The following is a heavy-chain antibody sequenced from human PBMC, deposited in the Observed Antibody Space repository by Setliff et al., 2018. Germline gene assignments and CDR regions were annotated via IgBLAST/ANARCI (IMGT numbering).Heavy chain of an antibody. D-gene: IGHD5-12*01. V-gene: IGHV4-4*07. CDR1: GDPIDSYY. CDR3: ARDQWVRSPPLYFSYSMDV. Sequence: SETLSLTCSVSGDPIDSYYWSWVRQSAGRGLEWIGRIYGGGATYYNPSLKGRVTLSVDTTKNQFSLKLTSMTAADTAVYYCARDQWVRSPPLYFSYSMDVWGQGTTVTVSS. J-gene: IGHJ6*02. CDR2: IYGGGAT.